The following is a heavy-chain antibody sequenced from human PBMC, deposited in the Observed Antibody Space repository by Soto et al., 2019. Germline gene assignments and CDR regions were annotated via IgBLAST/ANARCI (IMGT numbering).Heavy chain of an antibody. J-gene: IGHJ6*02. Sequence: ASVKVSCKVSGYTITDLSRQWVRQAPGKGLEWMGGFDPEDGETIYAQKFQGRVTMTEDTATDTAYMELSSLRSADTAVYYCARDGSPHYYDSSGYTDPYGMDVWGQGTTVTVSS. CDR2: FDPEDGET. CDR3: ARDGSPHYYDSSGYTDPYGMDV. CDR1: GYTITDLS. V-gene: IGHV1-24*01. D-gene: IGHD3-22*01.